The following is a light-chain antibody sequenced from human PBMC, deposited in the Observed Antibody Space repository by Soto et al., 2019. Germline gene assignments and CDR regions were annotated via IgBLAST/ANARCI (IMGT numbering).Light chain of an antibody. V-gene: IGKV3-20*01. J-gene: IGKJ5*01. Sequence: EVVMTQSPATLSVSPGERATLSCRASQSVSSNLAWYQQKPGQAPRLLIYDASSRATGIPDRFSGSGSGTDFTLTISRLEPEDFAVYYCQQYGSSPPITFGQGTRLEI. CDR3: QQYGSSPPIT. CDR2: DAS. CDR1: QSVSSN.